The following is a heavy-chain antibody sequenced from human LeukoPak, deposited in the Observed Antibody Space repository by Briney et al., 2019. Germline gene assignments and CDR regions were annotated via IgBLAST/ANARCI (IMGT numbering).Heavy chain of an antibody. CDR3: AKDRAQVTVTKFDY. D-gene: IGHD4-17*01. J-gene: IGHJ4*02. Sequence: GGSRRLSCSASGFTFSSYSVHWVRQAPGKVLEYVSILTRNGSSTYYAASVKGRFSIARDNSKSTVYLQMSRLRAEDTAVYYCAKDRAQVTVTKFDYWGQGTLVTVSS. V-gene: IGHV3-64D*09. CDR2: LTRNGSST. CDR1: GFTFSSYS.